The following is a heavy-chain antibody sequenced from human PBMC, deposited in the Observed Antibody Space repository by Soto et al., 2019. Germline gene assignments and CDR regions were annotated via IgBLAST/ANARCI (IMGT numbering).Heavy chain of an antibody. CDR3: ARAWVVVTAPDY. Sequence: ASVKVSCKASGGTFGSYAISWVRQAPGQGLEWMGWINAGNGNAKYSQKFQGRVTITRDTSASTAYMELSSLRSEDTAVYYCARAWVVVTAPDYWGQGTLVTVSS. J-gene: IGHJ4*02. V-gene: IGHV1-3*01. CDR1: GGTFGSYA. CDR2: INAGNGNA. D-gene: IGHD2-21*02.